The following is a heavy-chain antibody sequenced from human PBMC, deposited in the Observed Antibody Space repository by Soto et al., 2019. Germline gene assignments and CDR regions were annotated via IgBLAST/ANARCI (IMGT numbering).Heavy chain of an antibody. Sequence: GGSLRLSCAASGFTFSSYGMHWVRQAPGKGLEWVAVISYDGSNKYYADSVKGRFTISRDNSKNTLYLQMNSLRAEDTAVYYCAKDSYGMDVWGQGTTVTVSS. CDR1: GFTFSSYG. V-gene: IGHV3-30*18. CDR3: AKDSYGMDV. CDR2: ISYDGSNK. J-gene: IGHJ6*02.